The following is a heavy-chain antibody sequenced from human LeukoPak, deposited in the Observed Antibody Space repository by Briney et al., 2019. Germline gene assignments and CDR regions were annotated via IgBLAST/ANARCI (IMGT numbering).Heavy chain of an antibody. Sequence: GGSLRLSCAASGFTFSSYEMNWVRQAPGKGLEWVSHISSSGSTIYYTDSVKGRFTISRDNSKNSLYLQMNSLRAEDTAIYYCARTVARIGYWGQGTLVTVSS. CDR1: GFTFSSYE. CDR3: ARTVARIGY. J-gene: IGHJ4*02. D-gene: IGHD4-23*01. CDR2: ISSSGSTI. V-gene: IGHV3-48*03.